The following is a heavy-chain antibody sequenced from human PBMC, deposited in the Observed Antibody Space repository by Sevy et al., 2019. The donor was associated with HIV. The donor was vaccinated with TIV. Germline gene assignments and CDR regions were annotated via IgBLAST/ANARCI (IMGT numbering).Heavy chain of an antibody. Sequence: ASVKVSCKTSGYTFVGYYIHWVRQAPGQGLEWMGWINPASGGTDYAREFQGRVTMTRETSLRTAYMEVRWLKSDDTAVYYCATEAGRAEKRYYESRAYYSTWGQGTPVTVSS. J-gene: IGHJ4*02. CDR3: ATEAGRAEKRYYESRAYYST. V-gene: IGHV1-2*02. D-gene: IGHD3-22*01. CDR1: GYTFVGYY. CDR2: INPASGGT.